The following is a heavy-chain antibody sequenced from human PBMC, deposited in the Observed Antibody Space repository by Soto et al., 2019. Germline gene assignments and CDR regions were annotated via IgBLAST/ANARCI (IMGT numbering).Heavy chain of an antibody. CDR2: IYYSGST. J-gene: IGHJ5*02. V-gene: IGHV4-31*03. D-gene: IGHD3-3*01. Sequence: QVQLQESGPGLVKPSQTLSLTCTVSGGSISSGGYYWSWIRQHPGKGLEWIGYIYYSGSTYYNPSLKSRVTISVDTSKNQFSLKLSSVTAADTAVYYCARDQGITIFGVVIPGNWFDPWGQGTLVTVSS. CDR1: GGSISSGGYY. CDR3: ARDQGITIFGVVIPGNWFDP.